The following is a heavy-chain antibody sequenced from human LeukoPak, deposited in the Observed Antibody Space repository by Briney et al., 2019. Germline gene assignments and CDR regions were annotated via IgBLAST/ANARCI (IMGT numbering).Heavy chain of an antibody. V-gene: IGHV4-59*01. D-gene: IGHD6-6*01. CDR1: GGSISNYY. CDR3: ARDWGVSARPDYMDV. Sequence: PSETLSLTCTVSGGSISNYYWSWLRQPPGKGLEWIGYIYYSGSTKYNPSLKSRVTISVDTSKNQFSLRLSSVTAADTAVYYCARDWGVSARPDYMDVWGKGTTVTVSS. J-gene: IGHJ6*03. CDR2: IYYSGST.